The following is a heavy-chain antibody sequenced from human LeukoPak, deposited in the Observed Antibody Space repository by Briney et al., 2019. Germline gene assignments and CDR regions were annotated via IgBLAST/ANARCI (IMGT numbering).Heavy chain of an antibody. CDR1: GGSISSGGYY. V-gene: IGHV4-30-2*01. D-gene: IGHD1-26*01. J-gene: IGHJ4*02. Sequence: SETLSLTCTVSGGSISSGGYYWSWIRQPPGKGLEWIGYIYHSGSTYYNPSLKSRVTISVDRSKNQFSLKLSSVTAADTAVYYCAREAHGATPFDYWGQGTLVTVSS. CDR3: AREAHGATPFDY. CDR2: IYHSGST.